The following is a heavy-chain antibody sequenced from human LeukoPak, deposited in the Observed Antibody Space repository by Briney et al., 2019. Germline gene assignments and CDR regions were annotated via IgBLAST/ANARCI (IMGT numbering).Heavy chain of an antibody. J-gene: IGHJ4*02. CDR1: GFTFRNYA. CDR3: AKYYGSGSRFFDY. CDR2: IDSSGGGI. V-gene: IGHV3-23*01. D-gene: IGHD3-10*01. Sequence: PGGTLRLSCAASGFTFRNYAMTWVRQAPGKGLEWAAVIDSSGGGIHYAVTGRFAISRDNSKNTLYLQMNSLKAEDTAVYYCAKYYGSGSRFFDYWGQGTLVTVSS.